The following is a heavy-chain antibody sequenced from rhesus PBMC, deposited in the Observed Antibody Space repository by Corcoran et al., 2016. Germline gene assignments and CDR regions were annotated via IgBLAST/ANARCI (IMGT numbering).Heavy chain of an antibody. D-gene: IGHD1-7*02. V-gene: IGHV2-95*01. CDR1: GFSINTAETG. CDR3: ARTKWNDVSLDV. J-gene: IGHJ5-2*02. CDR2: IYWNDRK. Sequence: QVTLKESGPALVKPTQTLTLTCALSGFSINTAETGVGWNRQPTGKALDWLANIYWNDRKYYSTSLKSRLTISKDTSNTQVILTMTNMDPVDTATYYCARTKWNDVSLDVWGRGVLVTVSS.